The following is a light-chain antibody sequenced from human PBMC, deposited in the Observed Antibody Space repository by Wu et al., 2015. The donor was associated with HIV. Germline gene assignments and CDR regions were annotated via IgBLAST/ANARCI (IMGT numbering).Light chain of an antibody. J-gene: IGKJ5*01. V-gene: IGKV3-11*01. CDR3: QQSTNGPLT. Sequence: LSPGERATLSSRASQSVSSSLVWFQXKPGQAPRLLIYDASNRVTGIPPRFSGSGSGTHFTLNISSLEPDDFAIYYCQQSTNGPLTFGQGTRLDNK. CDR1: QSVSSS. CDR2: DAS.